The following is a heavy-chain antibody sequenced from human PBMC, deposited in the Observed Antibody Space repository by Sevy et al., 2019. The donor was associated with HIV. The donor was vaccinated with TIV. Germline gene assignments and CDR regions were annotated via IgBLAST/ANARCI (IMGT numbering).Heavy chain of an antibody. CDR1: GFSLSTSGVG. V-gene: IGHV2-5*01. D-gene: IGHD3-10*01. CDR2: IYWKDNK. CDR3: AHSFSSYGSWTYGYFDY. Sequence: SGPTLVKPTQTLTLTCTVSGFSLSTSGVGVAWIRQPPGKALEWLALIYWKDNKRYSPSVKSGLSITKDTSKNQVVLTMTTMDPVETATYYCAHSFSSYGSWTYGYFDYWGQGTPVTVSS. J-gene: IGHJ4*02.